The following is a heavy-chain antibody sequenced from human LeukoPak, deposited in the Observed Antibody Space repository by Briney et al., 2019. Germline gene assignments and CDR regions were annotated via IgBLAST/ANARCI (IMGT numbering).Heavy chain of an antibody. CDR3: ARWLQLRDAFDI. D-gene: IGHD5-24*01. J-gene: IGHJ3*02. CDR2: IYHSGST. Sequence: KSSETLSLTCTVSGGSLSSSSWSWIRQPPGKGLEWIGYIYHSGSTYYNPSLKSRVTISVDRSKNQFSLKLSSVTAADTAVYYCARWLQLRDAFDIWGQGTMVTVSS. V-gene: IGHV4-30-2*01. CDR1: GGSLSSSS.